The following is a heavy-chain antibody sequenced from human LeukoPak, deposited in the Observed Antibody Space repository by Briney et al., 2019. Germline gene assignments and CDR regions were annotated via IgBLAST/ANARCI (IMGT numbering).Heavy chain of an antibody. J-gene: IGHJ4*02. CDR1: GYTFTNNF. CDR3: ARSSWIQQSSDF. D-gene: IGHD5-18*01. Sequence: ASVKVSCKASGYTFTNNFMHWVRQAPGQGLEWMGWINTNTGNPTYAQDFTGRFVFSLDTSVTTTFLEISSLKAEDTAIYYCARSSWIQQSSDFWGQGTLVTVSS. V-gene: IGHV7-4-1*02. CDR2: INTNTGNP.